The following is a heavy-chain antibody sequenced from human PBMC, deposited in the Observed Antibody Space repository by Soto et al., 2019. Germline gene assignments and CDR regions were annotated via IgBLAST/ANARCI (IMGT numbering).Heavy chain of an antibody. CDR1: GYSFTSYW. CDR2: IDPSDSYT. J-gene: IGHJ2*01. Sequence: VESLKISCNGSGYSFTSYWISWVRQMPWKGLEWMGRIDPSDSYTNYSPSFQGHVTISADKSISTAYLQWSSLKASDTAMYYCARPFLWSGYDWYFDLWGRGTLVTVSS. V-gene: IGHV5-10-1*01. D-gene: IGHD3-3*01. CDR3: ARPFLWSGYDWYFDL.